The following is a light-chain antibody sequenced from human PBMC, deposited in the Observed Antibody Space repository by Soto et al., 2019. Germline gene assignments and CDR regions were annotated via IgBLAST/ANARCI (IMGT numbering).Light chain of an antibody. CDR1: QTVSYN. CDR3: QQYGSSPTT. Sequence: ETVMTQSPATLSVSPGERATLSCRASQTVSYNLAWYQQKPGQAPRLLIYDASNRATGIPARFSGSGSGTDFTLTISRLEPEDFAVYYCQQYGSSPTTFGQGTKVDIK. V-gene: IGKV3-20*01. J-gene: IGKJ1*01. CDR2: DAS.